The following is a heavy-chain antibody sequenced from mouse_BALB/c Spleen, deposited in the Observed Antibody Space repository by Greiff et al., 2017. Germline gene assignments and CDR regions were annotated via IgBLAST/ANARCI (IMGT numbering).Heavy chain of an antibody. D-gene: IGHD2-4*01. Sequence: QVQLQQSGAELVRPGALVKISCKASGYTFTSYDINWVKQRPGQGLEWIGWIYPGDGSTKYNEKFKGKATLTADKSSSTAYMQLSSLTSENSAVYFCARSRATMITTYYAMDYWGQGTSVTVSS. V-gene: IGHV1S56*01. CDR2: IYPGDGST. CDR3: ARSRATMITTYYAMDY. CDR1: GYTFTSYD. J-gene: IGHJ4*01.